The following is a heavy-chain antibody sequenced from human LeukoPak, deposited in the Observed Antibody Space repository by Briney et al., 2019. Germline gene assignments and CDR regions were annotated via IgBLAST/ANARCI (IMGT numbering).Heavy chain of an antibody. J-gene: IGHJ4*02. CDR2: MNPNSGNT. V-gene: IGHV1-8*02. CDR3: ARVRYKYYFDY. CDR1: GYTFTGYY. D-gene: IGHD3-9*01. Sequence: GASVKVSCKASGYTFTGYYMHWVRQAPGQGLEWMGWMNPNSGNTGYAQKFQGRVTMTRNTSISTAYMELSSLRSEDTAVYYCARVRYKYYFDYWGQGTLVTVSS.